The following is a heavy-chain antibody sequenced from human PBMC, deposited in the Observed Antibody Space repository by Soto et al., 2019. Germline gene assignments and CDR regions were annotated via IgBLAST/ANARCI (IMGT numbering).Heavy chain of an antibody. J-gene: IGHJ3*02. D-gene: IGHD3-10*01. CDR3: AGYNYGSYAFDI. Sequence: TLSLTCTVSGDSINNYSWSWIRQPAGKGLEWIGRIYTSGTTNYNPSLKSRITMSVDTSKNQFSLKLSSVTAADTAVYYCAGYNYGSYAFDIWGQGTMVTVSS. V-gene: IGHV4-4*07. CDR1: GDSINNYS. CDR2: IYTSGTT.